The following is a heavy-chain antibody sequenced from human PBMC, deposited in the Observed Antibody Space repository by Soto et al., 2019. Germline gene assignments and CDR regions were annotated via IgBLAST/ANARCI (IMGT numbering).Heavy chain of an antibody. D-gene: IGHD1-26*01. J-gene: IGHJ6*02. CDR1: GFTFSTYG. CDR3: ARVDHVGPGQIYYHGRYV. CDR2: ISYDGSKT. Sequence: GGSLRLSCAASGFTFSTYGMHWVRQAPGKGLEWVAVISYDGSKTYYGDSVEGRFTISRDDSKNALYLQMNSLRAEDTAVYYCARVDHVGPGQIYYHGRYVWGQVTSVSVSS. V-gene: IGHV3-33*05.